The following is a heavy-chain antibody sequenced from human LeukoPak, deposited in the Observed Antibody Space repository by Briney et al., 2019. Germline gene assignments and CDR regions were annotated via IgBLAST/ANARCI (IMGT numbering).Heavy chain of an antibody. CDR3: ARVYSYENNWFDP. V-gene: IGHV3-7*01. CDR2: INHDGSER. CDR1: GFTFSSYW. J-gene: IGHJ5*02. Sequence: GGSLRLSCAASGFTFSSYWMSWVRQVPGKGLEWVANINHDGSERYYVDSVKGRFTISRDNAKNSLYLQMNSLRAEDTAVYYCARVYSYENNWFDPWGQGALVTVSS. D-gene: IGHD5-18*01.